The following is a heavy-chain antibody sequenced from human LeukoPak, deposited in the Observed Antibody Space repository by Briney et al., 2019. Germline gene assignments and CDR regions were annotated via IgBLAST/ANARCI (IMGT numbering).Heavy chain of an antibody. J-gene: IGHJ4*02. CDR1: GFTFSTYA. V-gene: IGHV3-64*02. D-gene: IGHD1-26*01. Sequence: GGSLRLSCAASGFTFSTYAMHWVRQAPGKGLEYISSISSDGGSTYYADSVKGRFIISRDNSKNTLYFQMGRLRAEDMAVYYCARSNNIVGATYFDYWGQGTLVTVSS. CDR3: ARSNNIVGATYFDY. CDR2: ISSDGGST.